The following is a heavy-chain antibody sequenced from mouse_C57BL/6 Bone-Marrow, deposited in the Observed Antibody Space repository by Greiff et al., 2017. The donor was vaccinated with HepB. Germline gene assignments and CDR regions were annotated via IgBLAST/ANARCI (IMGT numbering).Heavy chain of an antibody. J-gene: IGHJ3*01. CDR2: ISSGGSYT. D-gene: IGHD2-2*01. CDR1: GFTFSSYG. Sequence: EVQLVESGGDLVKPGGSLKLSCAASGFTFSSYGMSWVRQTPDKRLEWVATISSGGSYTYYPDSVKGRFTISRDNAKNTLYLQMSSLKSEDTAMYYCARLVTTGAYWGQGTLVTVSA. V-gene: IGHV5-6*01. CDR3: ARLVTTGAY.